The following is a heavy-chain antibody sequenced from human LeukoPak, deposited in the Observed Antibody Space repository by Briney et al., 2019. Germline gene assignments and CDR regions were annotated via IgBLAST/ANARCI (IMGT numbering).Heavy chain of an antibody. V-gene: IGHV2-5*02. CDR3: AHRRGGYELFDC. D-gene: IGHD5-12*01. Sequence: SGPTLVKPTQTLTLTCTFSGFSLSTSGVGVGWIRQPPGKALEWLALVYWDDDKRYSPSLKSRLTITKDTSNNQVVLTMTNMDPVDTATYYCAHRRGGYELFDCWGQGTLVTVSS. CDR2: VYWDDDK. CDR1: GFSLSTSGVG. J-gene: IGHJ4*02.